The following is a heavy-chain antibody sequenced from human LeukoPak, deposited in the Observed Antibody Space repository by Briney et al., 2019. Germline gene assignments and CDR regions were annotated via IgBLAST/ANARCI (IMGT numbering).Heavy chain of an antibody. D-gene: IGHD2-21*02. CDR2: ISYDGSNK. CDR3: AREEYCGGDCYPDY. Sequence: GGSLRLSCAASGFTFSSYGMHWVRQAPGKGLEWVAVISYDGSNKYYADSVKGRFTISRDNSKNTLYLQMNSLRAEDTAVYYCAREEYCGGDCYPDYWGQGTLVTVSS. V-gene: IGHV3-30*03. J-gene: IGHJ4*02. CDR1: GFTFSSYG.